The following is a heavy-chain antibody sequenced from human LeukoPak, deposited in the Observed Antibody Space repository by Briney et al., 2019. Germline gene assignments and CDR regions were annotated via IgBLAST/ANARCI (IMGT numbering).Heavy chain of an antibody. CDR2: IYYSGRS. Sequence: GSLRLSCAASGFTFSDYYMSWIRQAPGKGLEWIGSIYYSGRSYYKVSLKSRVTISVDTSNNQFSLKLSSVTAADTALYYCARAPLSSAYLHYYSMDVWGKGTTVTVSS. D-gene: IGHD3-3*01. CDR1: GFTFSDYY. CDR3: ARAPLSSAYLHYYSMDV. V-gene: IGHV4-38-2*01. J-gene: IGHJ6*03.